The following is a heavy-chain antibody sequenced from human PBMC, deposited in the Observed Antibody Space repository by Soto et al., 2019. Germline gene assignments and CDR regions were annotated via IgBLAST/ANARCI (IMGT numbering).Heavy chain of an antibody. Sequence: QDQLVQSGGEVKKPGASVKVSCKASGYSFTNYGITWVRQAPGQGFEWMGWISAYNGDTNYAQKLQGRVTMTTDASTSTAYLEWRSLRSDDTAVYYCARYCGVAPPVAGNTHYYYYIDVWGKGTTVTVSS. CDR3: ARYCGVAPPVAGNTHYYYYIDV. D-gene: IGHD6-19*01. V-gene: IGHV1-18*01. CDR2: ISAYNGDT. CDR1: GYSFTNYG. J-gene: IGHJ6*03.